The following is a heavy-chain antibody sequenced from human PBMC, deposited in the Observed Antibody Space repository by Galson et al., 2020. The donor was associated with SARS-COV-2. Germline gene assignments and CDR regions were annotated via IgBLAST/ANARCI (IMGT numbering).Heavy chain of an antibody. CDR2: IYQGGTT. J-gene: IGHJ2*01. V-gene: IGHV4-38-2*01. CDR1: GLSISSDFY. D-gene: IGHD3-22*01. Sequence: SETLSLTCAVSGLSISSDFYWGWIRQPPGKGLEWIGNIYQGGTTYYNPSLKSRVTMSIDKSKNQFSLKMTSVTAADTAVYYCARPSSSGYYSIWYFDLWDRGNLVTVTS. CDR3: ARPSSSGYYSIWYFDL.